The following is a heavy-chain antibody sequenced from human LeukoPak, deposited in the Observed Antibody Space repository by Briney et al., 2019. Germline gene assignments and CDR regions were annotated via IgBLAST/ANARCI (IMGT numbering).Heavy chain of an antibody. V-gene: IGHV4-30-4*08. Sequence: SETLSLTCTVSGASVSSPDYFWNWIRQPPGKGLEWIGSISYSGATFYNPSLKSRLTMSLGTSKNQFSLRLTSVTVADTAVYYCARPRGSGYDLDFDYWGQGTLVSVSS. CDR3: ARPRGSGYDLDFDY. D-gene: IGHD5-12*01. J-gene: IGHJ4*02. CDR2: ISYSGAT. CDR1: GASVSSPDYF.